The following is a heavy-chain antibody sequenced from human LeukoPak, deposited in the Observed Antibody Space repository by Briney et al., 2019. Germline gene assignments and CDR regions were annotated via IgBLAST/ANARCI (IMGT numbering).Heavy chain of an antibody. D-gene: IGHD2-15*01. J-gene: IGHJ3*02. Sequence: SETLSLTCTVSGGSISSYYWSWIRQPPGKGLEWIGYIYCSGSTNYNLSLKSRVTISVDTSKNQFSLKLSSVTAADTAVYYCASFGSLNAFDIWGQGTMVTVSS. CDR3: ASFGSLNAFDI. CDR1: GGSISSYY. V-gene: IGHV4-59*01. CDR2: IYCSGST.